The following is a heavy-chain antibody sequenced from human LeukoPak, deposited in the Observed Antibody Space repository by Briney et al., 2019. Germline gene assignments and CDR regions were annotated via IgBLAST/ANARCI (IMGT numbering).Heavy chain of an antibody. Sequence: GASVKVSCKASGGTFSSYAISWVRQAPGQGLEWMGGIIPIFGTANYAQKFQGRVTITADKSTSTAYMELSSLRSEDTAVYYCARDRPDDSSGYCFDYWGQGTLVTVSS. V-gene: IGHV1-69*06. CDR2: IIPIFGTA. J-gene: IGHJ4*02. D-gene: IGHD3-22*01. CDR1: GGTFSSYA. CDR3: ARDRPDDSSGYCFDY.